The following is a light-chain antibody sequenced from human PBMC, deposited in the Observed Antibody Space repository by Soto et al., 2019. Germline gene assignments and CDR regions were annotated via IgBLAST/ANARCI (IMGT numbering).Light chain of an antibody. Sequence: DIVMTTSPDSLAVSLGERATINCKSSQSVLYSSNNKNYLAWYQQKPGQPPQLLIYWASTRESGVPDGFSGSGSETDFTLTISSLQAEDVAVYYCQQYYTNALTFGGGPKVGVK. V-gene: IGKV4-1*01. J-gene: IGKJ4*02. CDR3: QQYYTNALT. CDR2: WAS. CDR1: QSVLYSSNNKNY.